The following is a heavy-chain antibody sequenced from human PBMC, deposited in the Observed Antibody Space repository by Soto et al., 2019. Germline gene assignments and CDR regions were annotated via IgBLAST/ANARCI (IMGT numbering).Heavy chain of an antibody. J-gene: IGHJ6*02. V-gene: IGHV1-18*04. Sequence: GASVKVSCKASGYTFTSYGISWVRQAPGQGLEWMGWISAYNGNTNYAQKLQGRVTMTTDTSTSTAYMELRSLRSDDTAVYYCAGDLEGGYSYGFNYFYGMDVWGQGTTVTVSS. CDR2: ISAYNGNT. CDR3: AGDLEGGYSYGFNYFYGMDV. D-gene: IGHD5-18*01. CDR1: GYTFTSYG.